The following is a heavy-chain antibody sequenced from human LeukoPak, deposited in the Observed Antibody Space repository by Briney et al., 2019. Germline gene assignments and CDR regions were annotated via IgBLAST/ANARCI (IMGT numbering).Heavy chain of an antibody. Sequence: SETLSLTCTVSGGSISSYYWTWIRQPPGKGLEWIGYIYYSGNTNYNPSLKSRVTISVDTSKNQFSLKLSSATAADTAVYYCARVRLVGYDILTGYYSFDYWGQGTLVTVSS. CDR2: IYYSGNT. CDR1: GGSISSYY. D-gene: IGHD3-9*01. J-gene: IGHJ4*02. CDR3: ARVRLVGYDILTGYYSFDY. V-gene: IGHV4-59*01.